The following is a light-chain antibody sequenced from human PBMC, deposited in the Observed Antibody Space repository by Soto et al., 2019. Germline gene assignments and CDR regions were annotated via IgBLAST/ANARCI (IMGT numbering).Light chain of an antibody. CDR1: QSINNW. CDR3: QQYDSYPFT. V-gene: IGKV1-5*03. Sequence: DIQMTQSPSTLSASVGDRVTITCRASQSINNWLAWYQQKPGKAPKLLISKASNLKSGVPSRFSGTGSGTVFTLTISSLQPDDFASYYCQQYDSYPFTFGGGTKVEI. J-gene: IGKJ4*01. CDR2: KAS.